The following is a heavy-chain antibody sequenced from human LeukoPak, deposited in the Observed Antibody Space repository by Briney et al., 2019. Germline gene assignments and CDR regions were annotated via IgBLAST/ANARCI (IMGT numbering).Heavy chain of an antibody. CDR2: IYYSGST. CDR3: ARGVVPAARRSLGRFYFDY. CDR1: GGSISSYY. V-gene: IGHV4-59*01. Sequence: SETLSLTCTVSGGSISSYYWSWIRQPPGKGLEWIGYIYYSGSTNYNPSLKSRVIISVDTSKSQFSLKLSSVTAADTAVYYCARGVVPAARRSLGRFYFDYWGQGTLVTVSS. J-gene: IGHJ4*02. D-gene: IGHD2-2*01.